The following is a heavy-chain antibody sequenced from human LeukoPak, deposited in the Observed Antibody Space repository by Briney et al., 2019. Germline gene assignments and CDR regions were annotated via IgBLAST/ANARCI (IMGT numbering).Heavy chain of an antibody. J-gene: IGHJ4*02. Sequence: GGSLRLSCAASGFTFSSYTMNWVRQPPGKGLEWVSTISPAGGTTYYAESMKGRFTISRDNPKSTLYLQMNSLRVEDTAIYYCTKVRSGSSNWALRVFDYWGQGALVAVSS. CDR3: TKVRSGSSNWALRVFDY. V-gene: IGHV3-23*01. CDR2: ISPAGGTT. D-gene: IGHD6-13*01. CDR1: GFTFSSYT.